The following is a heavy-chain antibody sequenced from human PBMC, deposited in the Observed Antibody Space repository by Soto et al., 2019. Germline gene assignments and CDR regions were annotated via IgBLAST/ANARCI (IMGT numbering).Heavy chain of an antibody. J-gene: IGHJ4*02. V-gene: IGHV1-18*01. CDR2: ISAYNGNT. Sequence: ASVKVSCKASGYTFTSYGISWVRQAPGQGLEWMGWISAYNGNTNYAQKLQGRVTMTTDTSTSTAYMELRSLRSDDTAVYYCARDGSCSGGSCYHRIDYWGQGTLVTVSS. D-gene: IGHD2-15*01. CDR1: GYTFTSYG. CDR3: ARDGSCSGGSCYHRIDY.